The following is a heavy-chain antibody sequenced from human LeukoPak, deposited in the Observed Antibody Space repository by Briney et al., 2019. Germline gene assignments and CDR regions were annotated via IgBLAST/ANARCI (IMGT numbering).Heavy chain of an antibody. J-gene: IGHJ4*02. Sequence: GSLRLSCAASGFTFSSYEMNWVRQAPGKGLEWVGRIKSKTDGGTTDYAAPVKGRFTISRDDSKNTLYLQMNSLKSEDTAVYYCPTIRGYTSSWPFDYWGQGALVTVSS. V-gene: IGHV3-15*01. CDR1: GFTFSSYE. CDR2: IKSKTDGGTT. CDR3: PTIRGYTSSWPFDY. D-gene: IGHD6-13*01.